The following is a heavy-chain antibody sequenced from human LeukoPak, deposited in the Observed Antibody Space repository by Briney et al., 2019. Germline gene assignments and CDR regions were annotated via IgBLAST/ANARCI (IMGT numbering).Heavy chain of an antibody. CDR2: INHSGST. J-gene: IGHJ4*02. Sequence: SETLSLTCAVYGGSFSGYYWSWIRQPPGKGLEWIGEINHSGSTNYNPSLKSRVTISVDTSKNQFSLKLSSVTAADTAVYYCARVGKDADDFWSGYPYYFDYWGQGTLVTVSS. V-gene: IGHV4-34*01. CDR1: GGSFSGYY. D-gene: IGHD3-3*01. CDR3: ARVGKDADDFWSGYPYYFDY.